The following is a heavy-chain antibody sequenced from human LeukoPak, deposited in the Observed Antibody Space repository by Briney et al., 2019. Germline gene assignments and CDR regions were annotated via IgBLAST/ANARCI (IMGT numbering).Heavy chain of an antibody. J-gene: IGHJ4*02. CDR1: GFTFSSYG. CDR2: IRYDGSNK. Sequence: GGSLRLSCAAPGFTFSSYGMHWVRQAPGKGLEWVAFIRYDGSNKYYADSVKGRFTISRDNSKNTLYLQMNSLRAEDTAVYYCAKDPVVGATTTKALDYWGQGTLVTVSS. V-gene: IGHV3-30*02. CDR3: AKDPVVGATTTKALDY. D-gene: IGHD1-26*01.